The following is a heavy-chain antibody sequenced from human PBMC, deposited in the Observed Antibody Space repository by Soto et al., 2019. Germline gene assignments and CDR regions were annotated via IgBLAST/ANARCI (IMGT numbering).Heavy chain of an antibody. CDR3: ANLQDIVVVPAAIVNWFDP. J-gene: IGHJ5*02. D-gene: IGHD2-2*01. CDR2: ISGSGGST. Sequence: PGGSLRLSCAASGFTFSSYAMSWVRQAPGKGLEWVSAISGSGGSTYYADSVKGRFTISRDNSKNTLYLQMNSLRAEDTAVYYCANLQDIVVVPAAIVNWFDPWGQGTLVTVSS. V-gene: IGHV3-23*01. CDR1: GFTFSSYA.